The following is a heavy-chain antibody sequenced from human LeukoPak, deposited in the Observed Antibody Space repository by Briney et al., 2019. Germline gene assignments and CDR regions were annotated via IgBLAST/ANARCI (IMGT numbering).Heavy chain of an antibody. V-gene: IGHV3-7*01. Sequence: SGGSLRLSCAASGFTFSSYWMSWVRQAPGKGLEWVANIKQDGSEKDYVDSVKGRFTISRDDAKNSLYLQMNSLRAEDTAVYYCARGAVVGGFYYYYYMDVWGKGTTVTVSS. CDR3: ARGAVVGGFYYYYYMDV. CDR1: GFTFSSYW. D-gene: IGHD1-26*01. CDR2: IKQDGSEK. J-gene: IGHJ6*03.